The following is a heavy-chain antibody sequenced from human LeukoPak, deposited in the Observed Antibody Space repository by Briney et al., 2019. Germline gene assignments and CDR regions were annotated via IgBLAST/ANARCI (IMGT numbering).Heavy chain of an antibody. CDR1: GGSFSGYY. CDR2: INHSGST. D-gene: IGHD6-13*01. J-gene: IGHJ5*02. V-gene: IGHV4-34*01. CDR3: ARRTSSWYILRPNPYNWFDP. Sequence: SETLSLTCAVYGGSFSGYYWSWIRQPPGKGLEWIGEINHSGSTNYNPSLKSRVTISVDTSKNQFSLKLSSVTAADMAVYYCARRTSSWYILRPNPYNWFDPWGQGTLVTVSS.